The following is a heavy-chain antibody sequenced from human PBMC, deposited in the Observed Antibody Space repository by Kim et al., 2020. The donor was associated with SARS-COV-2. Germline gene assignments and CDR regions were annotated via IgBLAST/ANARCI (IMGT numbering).Heavy chain of an antibody. CDR3: ARDGGDLLWFGEASRRRAFDI. CDR1: GYTFTSYA. D-gene: IGHD3-10*01. V-gene: IGHV1-3*01. J-gene: IGHJ3*02. Sequence: ASVKVSCKASGYTFTSYAMHWVRQAPGQRLEWMGWINAGNGNTKYSQKFQGRVTITRDTSASTAYMELSSLRSEDTAVYYCARDGGDLLWFGEASRRRAFDIWGRGTMVTVSS. CDR2: INAGNGNT.